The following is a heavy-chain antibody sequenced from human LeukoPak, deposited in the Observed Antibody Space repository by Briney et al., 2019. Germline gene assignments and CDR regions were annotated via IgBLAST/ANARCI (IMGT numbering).Heavy chain of an antibody. J-gene: IGHJ3*02. CDR1: GGSISSGGYY. V-gene: IGHV4-61*08. CDR3: ARDRALRYFDWLLNPDAFDI. D-gene: IGHD3-9*01. CDR2: IYYSGNA. Sequence: SQTLSLTCTVSGGSISSGGYYWSWIRQPPGKGLEWIGYIYYSGNADSNPSLKSRVTMSVDTSRNQFSLKLTSVTAADTAVYYCARDRALRYFDWLLNPDAFDIWGQGTMVTVSS.